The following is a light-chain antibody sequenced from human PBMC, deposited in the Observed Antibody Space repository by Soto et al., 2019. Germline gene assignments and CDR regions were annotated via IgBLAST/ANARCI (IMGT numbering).Light chain of an antibody. CDR3: VLYMGGGSYV. CDR2: STT. V-gene: IGLV8-61*01. J-gene: IGLJ1*01. Sequence: QTVVTQEPSFSVSPGGTVTLTSGLTSGSVSTGYHPSWYQQTPGQAPRTLIYSTTPRSSGVPDRFSGSILGNKAALTIAGAQADDESDYYCVLYMGGGSYVFGTGTKLTVL. CDR1: SGSVSTGYH.